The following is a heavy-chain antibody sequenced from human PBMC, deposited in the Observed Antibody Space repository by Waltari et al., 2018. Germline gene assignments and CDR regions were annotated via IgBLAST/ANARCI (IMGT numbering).Heavy chain of an antibody. CDR1: GFTFSSYG. D-gene: IGHD3-10*01. V-gene: IGHV3-30*18. CDR3: AKTSGGDYYYYYYMDV. CDR2: ISYDGSNK. J-gene: IGHJ6*03. Sequence: QVQLVESGGGVVQPGRSLRLSCAASGFTFSSYGMHWVRQAPGKGLEWVAVISYDGSNKYYADSVKGRFTISRDNSKNTLYLQMNSLRAEDTAVYYCAKTSGGDYYYYYYMDVWGKGTTVTVSS.